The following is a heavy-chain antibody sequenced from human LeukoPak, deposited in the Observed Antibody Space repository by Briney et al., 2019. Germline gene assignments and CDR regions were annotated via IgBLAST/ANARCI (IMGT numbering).Heavy chain of an antibody. V-gene: IGHV3-9*01. J-gene: IGHJ4*02. CDR3: AKVRGTYSSGYFFDY. D-gene: IGHD6-19*01. CDR2: ISWNGGYI. CDR1: GFTFDNYA. Sequence: GGSLRLSCAASGFTFDNYAMHWVRQAPGKGLEWLSIISWNGGYIGYADSVKGRFTISRDNAKKSLDLQMNSLRAEDTAFYYCAKVRGTYSSGYFFDYWGQRTLVTVSS.